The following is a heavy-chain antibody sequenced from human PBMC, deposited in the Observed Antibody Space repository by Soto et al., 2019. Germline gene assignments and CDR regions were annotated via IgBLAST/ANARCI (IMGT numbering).Heavy chain of an antibody. CDR3: AREEGYYDSSGYSWSGAFDI. D-gene: IGHD3-22*01. J-gene: IGHJ3*02. Sequence: QVQLVQSGAEVKKPGSPVKVSCKASGGTFSSYAISWVRQAPGQGLEWMGGIIPIFGTANYAQKFQGRVTITADKSTSPAYMELSSLRSEDTAVYYCAREEGYYDSSGYSWSGAFDIWGQGTMVTVSS. V-gene: IGHV1-69*06. CDR2: IIPIFGTA. CDR1: GGTFSSYA.